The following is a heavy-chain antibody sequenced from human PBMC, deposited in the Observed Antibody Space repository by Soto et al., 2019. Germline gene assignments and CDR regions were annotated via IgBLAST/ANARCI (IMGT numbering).Heavy chain of an antibody. V-gene: IGHV3-72*01. D-gene: IGHD2-21*01. CDR3: STTVITSPLFEY. CDR1: GFTFRGHY. Sequence: EVQLVESGGGLVQPGGSLRLSCEGSGFTFRGHYMDWVRQATGKGLEWLGRIRNKPNGHTTAYAASVKGRFTISRDDSKNLVYLQMNSLNSEDNALYYCSTTVITSPLFEYWGQGTLVAVSS. CDR2: IRNKPNGHTT. J-gene: IGHJ4*02.